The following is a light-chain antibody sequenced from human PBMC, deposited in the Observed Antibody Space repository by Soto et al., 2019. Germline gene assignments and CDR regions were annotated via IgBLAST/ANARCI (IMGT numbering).Light chain of an antibody. CDR1: QSVSSN. CDR3: QKYDNWPET. V-gene: IGKV3-15*01. Sequence: EIVMTQSPATLSVSPGERATLSCRASQSVSSNLAWFQHKPGQAPRLLIYDASIRATGIPARFSGSGSGTEFTLTISSLQSEDFAVYFCQKYDNWPETFGQGTKVDIK. CDR2: DAS. J-gene: IGKJ1*01.